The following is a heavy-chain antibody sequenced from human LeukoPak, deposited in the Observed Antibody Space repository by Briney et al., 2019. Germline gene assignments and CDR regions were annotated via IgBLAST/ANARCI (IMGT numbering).Heavy chain of an antibody. CDR3: ARDSLRSNFDY. CDR2: INSDGSWT. V-gene: IGHV3-74*01. Sequence: RAGGSLRLSCAASGNYWMHWVRQAPGKGLVWVSHINSDGSWTSYADSVKGRFTISRDNSKNTLYLQMNSLRAEDTAVYYCARDSLRSNFDYWGQGTLVTVSS. D-gene: IGHD4-17*01. CDR1: GNYW. J-gene: IGHJ4*02.